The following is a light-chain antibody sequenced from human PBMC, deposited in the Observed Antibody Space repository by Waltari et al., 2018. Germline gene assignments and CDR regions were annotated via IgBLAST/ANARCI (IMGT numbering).Light chain of an antibody. CDR1: QTVSNRW. J-gene: IGKJ1*01. Sequence: EIVLMQSPGPLSVSPGDRVTLSCRASQTVSNRWLAWYQQKPGQAPRLLIYSVTSRAPGTPSRFSGSGSGTDFTLTISRLEPGDFGVYYCQQYGSLPRTFGQGTKVEI. CDR2: SVT. V-gene: IGKV3-20*01. CDR3: QQYGSLPRT.